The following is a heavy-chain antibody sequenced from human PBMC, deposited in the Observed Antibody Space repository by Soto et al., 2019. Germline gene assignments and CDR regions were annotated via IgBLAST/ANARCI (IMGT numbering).Heavy chain of an antibody. CDR3: ARDRYYGSGTYYNFYSGMDV. Sequence: SETLSLTCTVSGGSINSGDYYWTWVRQPPGKGLEWIGNIFHSGSTYYTPSLQSRVTISLDTSKNHFSLKLSSVAPADTAVYYCARDRYYGSGTYYNFYSGMDVWGQGTTVTVSS. CDR1: GGSINSGDYY. V-gene: IGHV4-30-4*01. J-gene: IGHJ6*02. CDR2: IFHSGST. D-gene: IGHD3-10*01.